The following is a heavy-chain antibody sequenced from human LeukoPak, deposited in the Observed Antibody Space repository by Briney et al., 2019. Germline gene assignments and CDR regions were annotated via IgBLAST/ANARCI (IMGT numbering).Heavy chain of an antibody. CDR2: IYYSGST. V-gene: IGHV4-30-4*01. J-gene: IGHJ3*02. Sequence: SETLSLTCTVSGGSISSGDYYWSWIRQPPGKGLEWIGYIYYSGSTNYNPSLKSRVTISVDTSKNQFSLKLSSVTAADTAVYYCARHRPHDAFDIWGQGTMVTVSS. CDR1: GGSISSGDYY. CDR3: ARHRPHDAFDI.